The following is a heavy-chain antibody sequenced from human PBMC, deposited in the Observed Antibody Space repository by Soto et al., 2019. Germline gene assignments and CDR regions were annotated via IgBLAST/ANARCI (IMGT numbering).Heavy chain of an antibody. CDR2: INAGNGNT. CDR3: ARDTLYDSSGYYYVGYNWFDP. CDR1: GYTFTSYA. V-gene: IGHV1-3*01. Sequence: PSVKVSCKASGYTFTSYAMHWVRQAPGQRLEWMGWINAGNGNTKYSQKFQGRVTITRDTSASTAYMELSSLRSEDTAVYYCARDTLYDSSGYYYVGYNWFDPWGQGTLVTVSS. J-gene: IGHJ5*02. D-gene: IGHD3-22*01.